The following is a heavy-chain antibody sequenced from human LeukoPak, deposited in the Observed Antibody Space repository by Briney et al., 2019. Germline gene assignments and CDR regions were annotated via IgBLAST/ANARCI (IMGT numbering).Heavy chain of an antibody. V-gene: IGHV4-39*01. CDR3: ARHSYYGSTTTYMDV. D-gene: IGHD3-10*01. CDR2: IYYSGST. J-gene: IGHJ6*03. CDR1: GGSISSSSYY. Sequence: SETLSLTCTVSGGSISSSSYYWGWIRQPPGKGPEWIGSIYYSGSTYYNPSLKSRLTISVDTSKNQFSLKLSSVTAADTAVYYCARHSYYGSTTTYMDVWGKGTTVTISS.